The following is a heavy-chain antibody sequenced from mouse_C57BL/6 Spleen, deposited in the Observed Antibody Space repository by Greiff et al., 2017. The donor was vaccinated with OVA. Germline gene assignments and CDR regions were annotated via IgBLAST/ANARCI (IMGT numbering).Heavy chain of an antibody. CDR2: IYPRDGST. Sequence: VQLQQSGPELVKPGASVKLSCKASGYTFTSYDINWVKQRPGQGLEWIGWIYPRDGSTKYNEKFKGKATLTVDTSSSTAYMELHSLTSEDSAVYFCARSRIDYYGSSYVDWYFDVWGTGTTVTVSS. V-gene: IGHV1-85*01. D-gene: IGHD1-1*01. J-gene: IGHJ1*03. CDR3: ARSRIDYYGSSYVDWYFDV. CDR1: GYTFTSYD.